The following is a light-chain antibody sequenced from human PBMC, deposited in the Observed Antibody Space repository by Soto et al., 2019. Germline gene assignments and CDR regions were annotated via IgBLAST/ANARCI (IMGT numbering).Light chain of an antibody. CDR2: LDSDGSH. J-gene: IGLJ2*01. CDR1: SGHSSYA. CDR3: QTWGTGFHVV. V-gene: IGLV4-69*01. Sequence: QSVLTQSPSASASLGASVKITCTLSSGHSSYAIAWHQQQPEKGPRYLMKLDSDGSHTKGDAIPDRFSGSSSGAERYLTISSLQSEDEADYYCQTWGTGFHVVFGGGTKLTVL.